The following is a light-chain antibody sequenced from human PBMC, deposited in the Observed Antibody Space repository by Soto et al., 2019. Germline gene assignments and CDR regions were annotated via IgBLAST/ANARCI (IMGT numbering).Light chain of an antibody. V-gene: IGLV2-8*01. CDR2: EVS. CDR3: SSYAGSNNPYV. CDR1: SSDVGGYNY. J-gene: IGLJ1*01. Sequence: QSALTQPPSASGSPGQSVTISCTGTSSDVGGYNYVSWYQQHPGKAPKLMIYEVSKRPSGVPDRFSGSKSGNTASLTVSGXXAXDXADYYCSSYAGSNNPYVFGTGTKLTVL.